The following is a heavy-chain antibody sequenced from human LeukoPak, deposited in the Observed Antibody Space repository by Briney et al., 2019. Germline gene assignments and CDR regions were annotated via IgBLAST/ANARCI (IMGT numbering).Heavy chain of an antibody. CDR3: ARALSIAAR. CDR1: GGSISSSSYS. CDR2: IYYSGST. J-gene: IGHJ4*02. V-gene: IGHV4-39*01. Sequence: SETLSLTCTVSGGSISSSSYSWGWIRQPPGKGLEWIGSIYYSGSTYYNPSLKSRVTISVDTSKNQFSLKLSSVTAADTAVYYCARALSIAARWGQGTLVTVSS. D-gene: IGHD6-6*01.